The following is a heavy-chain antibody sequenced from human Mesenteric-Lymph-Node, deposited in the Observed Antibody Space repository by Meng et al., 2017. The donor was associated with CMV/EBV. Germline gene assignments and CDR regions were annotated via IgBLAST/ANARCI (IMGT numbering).Heavy chain of an antibody. V-gene: IGHV3-23*01. D-gene: IGHD4-11*01. CDR2: ITGSIGRT. CDR3: AKSRTTVTTSGVFDT. J-gene: IGHJ5*02. CDR1: GFPLTSYT. Sequence: GGSLRLSCAASGFPLTSYTMSWVRQAPGKGLEWVSAITGSIGRTYYADSVKGRFTISRDNSKNTLYLQLNSLRAEDTALYYCAKSRTTVTTSGVFDTWGRGTLVTVSS.